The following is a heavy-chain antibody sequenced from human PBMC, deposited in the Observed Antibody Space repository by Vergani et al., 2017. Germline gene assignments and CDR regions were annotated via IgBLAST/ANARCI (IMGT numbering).Heavy chain of an antibody. CDR1: GFTFSSYS. Sequence: EVQLVESGGGLVQPGGSLRLSCAASGFTFSSYSMNWVRQAPGKGLEWVSYISSSSTIYYADSVKGRFTISRDNAKNSLYLQMNSLSAEDTAVYYCARVLAVAGTPFFDYWGQGTLVTVSS. CDR3: ARVLAVAGTPFFDY. J-gene: IGHJ4*02. CDR2: ISSSSTI. V-gene: IGHV3-48*04. D-gene: IGHD6-19*01.